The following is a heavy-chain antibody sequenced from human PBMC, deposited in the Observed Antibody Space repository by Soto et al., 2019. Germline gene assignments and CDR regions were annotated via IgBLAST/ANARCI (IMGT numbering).Heavy chain of an antibody. CDR1: GYTFTSYG. J-gene: IGHJ4*02. CDR3: ARDGTPGDY. D-gene: IGHD1-1*01. CDR2: VRAPNGNT. V-gene: IGHV1-18*01. Sequence: QVQLVQSGAEVKKPGASVKVSCKASGYTFTSYGISWVRQAPGQGLEWMGWVRAPNGNTNYAPKLQGRVTMTTDTSTGTAYTELRSLRSDDTAVYYWARDGTPGDYWGQGTLVTVSS.